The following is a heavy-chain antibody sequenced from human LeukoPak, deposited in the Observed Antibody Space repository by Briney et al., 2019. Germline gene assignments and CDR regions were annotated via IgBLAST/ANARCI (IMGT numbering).Heavy chain of an antibody. V-gene: IGHV3-30*02. CDR2: IRYDGSNK. Sequence: AGGSLRHSCAASGFTFKNFGMHWVRQAPGKGLEWVAFIRYDGSNKYYADSVKGRFTISRDNSKNVLDLQLNSLRPEDTAFYYCAKVLTYYPGSGSYYPDFWGQGTLVTVSS. J-gene: IGHJ4*02. D-gene: IGHD3-10*01. CDR1: GFTFKNFG. CDR3: AKVLTYYPGSGSYYPDF.